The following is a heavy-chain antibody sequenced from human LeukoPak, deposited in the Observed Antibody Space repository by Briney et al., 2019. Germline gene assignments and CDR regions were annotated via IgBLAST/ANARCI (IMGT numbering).Heavy chain of an antibody. V-gene: IGHV4-39*07. CDR1: GGSISNGDYY. J-gene: IGHJ5*02. CDR2: IYYSGST. Sequence: SETLSLTCTVSGGSISNGDYYWGWIRQPPGKGLEWIGSIYYSGSTYYNPSLKSRVTISVDTSKNQFSLKLSSVTAADTAVYYCARVMITFGGVIGNGHNWFDPWGQGTLVTVSS. CDR3: ARVMITFGGVIGNGHNWFDP. D-gene: IGHD3-16*02.